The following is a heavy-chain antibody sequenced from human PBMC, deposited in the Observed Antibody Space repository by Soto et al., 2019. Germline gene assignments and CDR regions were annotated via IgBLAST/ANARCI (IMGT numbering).Heavy chain of an antibody. CDR1: SFTFTTFD. Sequence: GVSLRLSCKASSFTFTTFDIHWLLPPPVKGLEWVAFISYAGSNKYIADPFRGRFTISRDNSKNMVYLQMKSLRVDDTAVYYCARDRSLGIAAAGLDYWGQGTLVTVSS. D-gene: IGHD6-13*01. V-gene: IGHV3-33*01. J-gene: IGHJ4*02. CDR2: ISYAGSNK. CDR3: ARDRSLGIAAAGLDY.